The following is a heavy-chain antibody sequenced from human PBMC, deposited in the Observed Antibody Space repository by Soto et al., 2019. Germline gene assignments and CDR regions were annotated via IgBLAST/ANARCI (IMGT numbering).Heavy chain of an antibody. Sequence: SETLSLTCTVSGGSISSYYWSWIRQPPGKGLEWIGYIYYSGSTNYNPSLKSRVTISVDTSKNQFSLKLSSVTAADTAVYYCARHNGRPYYDILTGYYSPWFDPWGQGTLVTVSS. V-gene: IGHV4-59*08. CDR1: GGSISSYY. J-gene: IGHJ5*02. CDR2: IYYSGST. CDR3: ARHNGRPYYDILTGYYSPWFDP. D-gene: IGHD3-9*01.